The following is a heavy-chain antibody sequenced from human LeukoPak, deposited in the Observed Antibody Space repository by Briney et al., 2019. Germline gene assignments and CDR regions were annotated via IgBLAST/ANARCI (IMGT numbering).Heavy chain of an antibody. CDR1: RASISIYS. J-gene: IGHJ3*02. CDR3: AKSNRYCDTASCYEAFDI. D-gene: IGHD2-2*01. V-gene: IGHV4-59*03. CDR2: TYYSGSP. Sequence: SETLSLTCTVARASISIYSWSWIRQPPGQGLEWLVYTYYSGSPNYNPSLKNRVTMSVDTSRNQFSLRVNSVTAADTAVYYCAKSNRYCDTASCYEAFDIWGQGTMVTVSS.